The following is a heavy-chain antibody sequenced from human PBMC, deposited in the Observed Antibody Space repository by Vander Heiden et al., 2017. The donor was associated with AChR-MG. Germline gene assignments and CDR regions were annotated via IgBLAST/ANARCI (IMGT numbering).Heavy chain of an antibody. CDR2: IYWNDNK. V-gene: IGHV2-5*01. Sequence: QITLKESGPTLVKPTQTLTLNCTFSGFSLSTSGVGVGWIRQPPGKALEWLALIYWNDNKRYSPSLKSRLTITKDTSKNQVVLTMTNMDPVDTATYYCAHTWLRKYFDYWGQGTLVTVSS. CDR1: GFSLSTSGVG. J-gene: IGHJ4*02. D-gene: IGHD5-12*01. CDR3: AHTWLRKYFDY.